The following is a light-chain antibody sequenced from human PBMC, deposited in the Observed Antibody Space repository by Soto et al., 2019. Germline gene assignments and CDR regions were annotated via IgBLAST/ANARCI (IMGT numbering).Light chain of an antibody. CDR2: GAS. CDR1: QSVSSSY. Sequence: EIVLTQSPGTLSLSPGERATLFCRASQSVSSSYLAWYQQKPGQTPRLLIYGASSRATGIPDRFSGSGSGTDFTLTIGRLEPEDFAVYYCQQYGRSPWTFGQGTKVGIK. CDR3: QQYGRSPWT. V-gene: IGKV3-20*01. J-gene: IGKJ1*01.